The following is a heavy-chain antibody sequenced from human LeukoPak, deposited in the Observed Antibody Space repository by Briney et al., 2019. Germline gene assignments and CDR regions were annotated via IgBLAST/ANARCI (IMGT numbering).Heavy chain of an antibody. CDR2: IYYSGST. V-gene: IGHV4-59*01. J-gene: IGHJ4*02. CDR3: ARESGDGYNSIYFDY. D-gene: IGHD5-24*01. CDR1: GGSISSYY. Sequence: SETPSLTCTVSGGSISSYYWSWIRQPPGKGLEWIGYIYYSGSTNYNPSLKSRVTISVDTSKNQFSLKLSSVTAADTAVYYCARESGDGYNSIYFDYWGQGTLVTVSS.